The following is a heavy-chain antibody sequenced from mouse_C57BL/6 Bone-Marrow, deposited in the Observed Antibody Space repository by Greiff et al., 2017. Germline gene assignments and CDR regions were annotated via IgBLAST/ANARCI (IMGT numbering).Heavy chain of an antibody. CDR3: AADGYYGFAD. D-gene: IGHD2-3*01. CDR2: IDPSDSYT. V-gene: IGHV1-69*01. J-gene: IGHJ3*01. CDR1: GYTFTSYW. Sequence: QVQLKQPGAELVMPGASVKLSCKASGYTFTSYWMHWVKQRPGQGLEWIGEIDPSDSYTNYNQKFKGKSTLTVDKSSSTAYMQLSRLTSEDSAVYYCAADGYYGFADWGQGTLVTVSA.